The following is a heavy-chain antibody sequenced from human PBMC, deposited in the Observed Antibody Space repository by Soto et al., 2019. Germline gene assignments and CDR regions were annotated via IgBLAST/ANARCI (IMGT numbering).Heavy chain of an antibody. J-gene: IGHJ4*02. D-gene: IGHD2-15*01. V-gene: IGHV1-69*12. Sequence: QVQLVQSGAEVKKPGSSVKVSCKASGGTFSSYAISWVRQAPGQGLEWMGGIIPIFGTANYAQKFLGRVTITADESTRTAYMELSSLRSEDTAVYYCARESRYCSGGSCYFLPGIDYWGQGTLVTVSS. CDR2: IIPIFGTA. CDR3: ARESRYCSGGSCYFLPGIDY. CDR1: GGTFSSYA.